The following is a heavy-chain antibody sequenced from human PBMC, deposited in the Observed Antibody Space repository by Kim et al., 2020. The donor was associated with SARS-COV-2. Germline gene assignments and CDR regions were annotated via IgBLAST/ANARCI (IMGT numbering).Heavy chain of an antibody. CDR1: GLTFSNVW. CDR3: ITDLAMGY. Sequence: GGSLRLSCATSGLTFSNVWMNWVRQAPGKGLEWVGRIKSKIVGGTTDYAAPVKGRFAISRDDSISTLYLQMNSLKTEDTAVCFCITDLAMGYWGQGTLVT. D-gene: IGHD5-18*01. J-gene: IGHJ4*02. V-gene: IGHV3-15*01. CDR2: IKSKIVGGTT.